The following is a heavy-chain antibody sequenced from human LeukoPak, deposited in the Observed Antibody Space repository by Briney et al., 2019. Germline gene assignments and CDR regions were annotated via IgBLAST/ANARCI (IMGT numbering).Heavy chain of an antibody. J-gene: IGHJ4*02. V-gene: IGHV1-2*02. CDR1: GYIFTVYW. CDR3: AREMRPATTTLVAY. D-gene: IGHD1-1*01. CDR2: INPNSGNT. Sequence: ASVQVFCKASGYIFTVYWIHWVRQAPGQGLEWMGFINPNSGNTNYAQKFQRRVTMNRDTSINTAYMELNGLTGDDTAVYYCAREMRPATTTLVAYWGQGALGTASS.